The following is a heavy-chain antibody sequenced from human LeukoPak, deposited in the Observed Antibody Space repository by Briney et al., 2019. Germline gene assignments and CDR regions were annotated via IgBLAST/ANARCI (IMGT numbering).Heavy chain of an antibody. CDR3: AREWNSRATFDY. V-gene: IGHV3-21*05. D-gene: IGHD1-1*01. J-gene: IGHJ4*02. Sequence: GGSLRLSCRASASGDDFSSHSMNWVRQAPGKGLEWISYIHSSGNYIFDAASVKGRFTVSRDNARNSLYLQMNSLRVEDTAMYCCAREWNSRATFDYWGQGTLVTVSS. CDR2: IHSSGNYI. CDR1: ASGDDFSSHS.